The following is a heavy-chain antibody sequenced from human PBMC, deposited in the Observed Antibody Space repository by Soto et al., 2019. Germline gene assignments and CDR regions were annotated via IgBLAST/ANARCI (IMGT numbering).Heavy chain of an antibody. CDR1: GFTFSNYP. D-gene: IGHD5-12*01. V-gene: IGHV3-30-3*01. Sequence: VQLVESGGGLVQPGGSLRLSCAASGFTFSNYPLHWVRQAPGKGLEWVAVISYDGSNKYYADSVKGRFTISRDNSKNTLFLQMNSLRAEDTAVYYCARVGAYSGYTPNYYYYGMDVWGQGTTVTVSS. CDR3: ARVGAYSGYTPNYYYYGMDV. CDR2: ISYDGSNK. J-gene: IGHJ6*02.